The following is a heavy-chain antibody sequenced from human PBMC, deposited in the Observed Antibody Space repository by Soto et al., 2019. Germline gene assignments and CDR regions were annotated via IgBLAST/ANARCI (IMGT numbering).Heavy chain of an antibody. CDR3: ARREGYCSSTSCYFDY. Sequence: QLQLQESGPGLVKPSETLSLTCTVSGGSISSSSYYWGWIRQPPGKGLEWIGSIYYSGSTYYNPSLKSRVTISVDTSKNQFSLKLSSVTAADTAVYYCARREGYCSSTSCYFDYWGQGTLVTVSS. J-gene: IGHJ4*02. V-gene: IGHV4-39*01. CDR2: IYYSGST. D-gene: IGHD2-2*01. CDR1: GGSISSSSYY.